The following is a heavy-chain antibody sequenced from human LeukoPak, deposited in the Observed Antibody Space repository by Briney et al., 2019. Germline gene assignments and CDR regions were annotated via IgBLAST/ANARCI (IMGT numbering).Heavy chain of an antibody. J-gene: IGHJ6*03. CDR2: IYSGGST. D-gene: IGHD6-19*01. V-gene: IGHV3-66*01. CDR1: GFTVSSNY. CDR3: ARVGSSGSYYYYYMDV. Sequence: PGGSLRLSCAASGFTVSSNYMSWVRQAPGKGLEWVSVIYSGGSTYYADSVKGRFTISRDKSKNTLYLQMNSLRAEDTAVYYCARVGSSGSYYYYYMDVWGKGTTVTISS.